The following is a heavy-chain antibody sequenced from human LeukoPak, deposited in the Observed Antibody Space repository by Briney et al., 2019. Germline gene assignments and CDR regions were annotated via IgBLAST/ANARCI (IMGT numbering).Heavy chain of an antibody. Sequence: GGSLRLSCEVSGFTFSSYWMYWVRQVPGKGLVWVSRLNGYGDYTDYEDSVKGRFTISRDNAKNTLHLQMSSLRAEDTAVYYCAKSYYDSGSFYPPFDHWGQGTLVTVSS. V-gene: IGHV3-74*01. CDR3: AKSYYDSGSFYPPFDH. D-gene: IGHD3-10*01. CDR2: LNGYGDYT. CDR1: GFTFSSYW. J-gene: IGHJ4*02.